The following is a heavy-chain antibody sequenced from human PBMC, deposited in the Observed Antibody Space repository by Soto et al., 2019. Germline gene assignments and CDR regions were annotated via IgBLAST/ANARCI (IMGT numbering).Heavy chain of an antibody. J-gene: IGHJ4*02. V-gene: IGHV4-59*01. CDR1: GGSISSYY. CDR2: IYYSGST. D-gene: IGHD1-26*01. Sequence: QVQLQESGPGLVKPSETLSLTCTVSGGSISSYYWSWIRQPPGKGLEWIGYIYYSGSTNYNPSLKSRVTISVARSKTQFSLKLGSVTAADTAVYYCARVSGSYLPFDYGGQGTLVTVSS. CDR3: ARVSGSYLPFDY.